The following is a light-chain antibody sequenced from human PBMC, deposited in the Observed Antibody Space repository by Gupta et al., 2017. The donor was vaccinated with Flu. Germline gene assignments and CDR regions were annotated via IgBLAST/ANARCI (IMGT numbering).Light chain of an antibody. V-gene: IGKV3-15*01. Sequence: EIVMTQSPATLSVSPGERATLSCRASQSVSSNLAWYQQKPGQAPRLLIYGASTRATGIPARFRGSGSGTEFTLTISSLQSEDFAVYYCQQYNNGPAYSFGQGTKLEIK. J-gene: IGKJ2*03. CDR2: GAS. CDR3: QQYNNGPAYS. CDR1: QSVSSN.